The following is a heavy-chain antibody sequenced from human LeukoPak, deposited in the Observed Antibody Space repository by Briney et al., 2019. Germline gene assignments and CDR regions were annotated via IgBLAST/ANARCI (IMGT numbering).Heavy chain of an antibody. CDR3: ARYCSGGSCYY. CDR1: GGSFSGHY. Sequence: PSETLSLTCAVYGGSFSGHYWGWIRQPPGKGLEWIGSIYYSGSTYYNPSLKSRVTLSVDTSKNQFSLKLSSVTAADTAVYYCARYCSGGSCYYWGQGTLVTVSS. V-gene: IGHV4-34*10. D-gene: IGHD2-15*01. CDR2: IYYSGST. J-gene: IGHJ4*02.